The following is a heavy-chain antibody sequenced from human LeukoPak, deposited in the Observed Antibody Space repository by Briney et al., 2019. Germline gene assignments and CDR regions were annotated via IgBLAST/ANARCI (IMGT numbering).Heavy chain of an antibody. CDR2: IYSSGST. D-gene: IGHD3-9*01. CDR3: ARRRGSDISRLYYYYMDV. V-gene: IGHV4-59*08. Sequence: SETLSLTCTVSGGSMNTYYWSWIRQPPGKGLEWIGYIYSSGSTTYNPSLKSRVTISVDTPKKQFSLKLSSATAADTAVYYCARRRGSDISRLYYYYMDVWGKGTTVTVSS. J-gene: IGHJ6*03. CDR1: GGSMNTYY.